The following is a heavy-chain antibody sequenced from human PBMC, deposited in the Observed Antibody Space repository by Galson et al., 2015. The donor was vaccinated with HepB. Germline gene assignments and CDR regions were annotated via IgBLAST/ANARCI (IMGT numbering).Heavy chain of an antibody. V-gene: IGHV3-30-3*01. CDR3: AREGQDHDYGDYGGPSAFDY. Sequence: SLRLSCAASGFTFSSYAMHWVRQAPGKGLEWVAVISYDGSNKYYADSVKGRFTISRDNSKNTLYLQMNSLRAEDTAVYYSAREGQDHDYGDYGGPSAFDYWGQGTLVTVSS. CDR1: GFTFSSYA. D-gene: IGHD4-17*01. J-gene: IGHJ4*02. CDR2: ISYDGSNK.